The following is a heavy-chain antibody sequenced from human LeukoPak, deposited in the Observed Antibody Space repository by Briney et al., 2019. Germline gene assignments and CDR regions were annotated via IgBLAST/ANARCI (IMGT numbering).Heavy chain of an antibody. V-gene: IGHV3-74*01. CDR3: ARDYGGNSGDFDY. J-gene: IGHJ4*02. Sequence: GGSLRLSCAASGFTFTTYWMHWVRQVPGKGLVWVARIKGDGSSTRHADSMKGRFTISRDNAKNTLYLQMNSLRDEDTAVYYCARDYGGNSGDFDYWGQGTLVTVSS. D-gene: IGHD4-23*01. CDR2: IKGDGSST. CDR1: GFTFTTYW.